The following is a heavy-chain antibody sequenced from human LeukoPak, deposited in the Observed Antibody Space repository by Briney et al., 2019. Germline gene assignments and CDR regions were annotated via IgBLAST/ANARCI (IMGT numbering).Heavy chain of an antibody. J-gene: IGHJ5*02. CDR2: MNPNSGNT. D-gene: IGHD2-15*01. CDR3: ATGYCSGGSCSTWFDP. CDR1: GYTFTIYD. V-gene: IGHV1-8*01. Sequence: ASVKVSCKASGYTFTIYDINWVRQATGQGLEWMGWMNPNSGNTGYAQKFQGRVTMTRNTFISTAYMELSSLRSEDTDVYYCATGYCSGGSCSTWFDPWGQGTLVTVSS.